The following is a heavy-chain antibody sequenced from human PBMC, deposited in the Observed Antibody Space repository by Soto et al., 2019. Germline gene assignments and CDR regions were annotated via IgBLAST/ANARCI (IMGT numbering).Heavy chain of an antibody. CDR2: MYNTGST. CDR3: ARDLWGYCGTDCYPLDV. J-gene: IGHJ6*02. Sequence: PSETLSLTCTVSGGFIIGYYWSWIRQPPWKGLEWIGYMYNTGSTVYNPSFKSRVTISVDTSKNQFSLKLNSVTAADTAVYYCARDLWGYCGTDCYPLDVWVQGTTVAVSS. D-gene: IGHD2-21*02. V-gene: IGHV4-59*01. CDR1: GGFIIGYY.